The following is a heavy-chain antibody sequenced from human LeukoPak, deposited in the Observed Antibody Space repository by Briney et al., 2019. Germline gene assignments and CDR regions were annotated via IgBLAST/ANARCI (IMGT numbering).Heavy chain of an antibody. V-gene: IGHV1-18*01. Sequence: ASVKVSCKASGYSFTTCGISWVRQAPGQGLEWMGWMNANNGNTNYAQSLQGRVTMTRDTSTSTAYMELRSLRSDDTAVFYCARDWGKKVTSADYWGQGTLVTVSS. CDR2: MNANNGNT. CDR3: ARDWGKKVTSADY. J-gene: IGHJ4*02. D-gene: IGHD3-16*01. CDR1: GYSFTTCG.